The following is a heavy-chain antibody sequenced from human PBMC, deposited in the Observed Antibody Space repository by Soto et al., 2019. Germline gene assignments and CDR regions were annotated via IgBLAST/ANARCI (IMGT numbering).Heavy chain of an antibody. V-gene: IGHV4-34*01. J-gene: IGHJ5*02. CDR3: ARSRRITIFGVVITVFGQASNWFAP. Sequence: SETLSLTCAFYGGSFSGYYWSWIRQPPGKGLEWIGEINHSGSTNYNPSLKSRVTISVDTSKNQFSLKLSSVTAADTAVYYCARSRRITIFGVVITVFGQASNWFAPWGQGTLVTVSS. CDR2: INHSGST. D-gene: IGHD3-3*01. CDR1: GGSFSGYY.